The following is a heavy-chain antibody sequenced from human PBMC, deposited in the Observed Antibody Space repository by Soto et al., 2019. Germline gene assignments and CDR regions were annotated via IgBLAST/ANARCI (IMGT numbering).Heavy chain of an antibody. V-gene: IGHV5-51*01. D-gene: IGHD2-15*01. CDR2: IYPGDSDT. CDR3: ARHKGGDGVVAAAHDYYYYYMDV. J-gene: IGHJ6*03. CDR1: GYSFTSYW. Sequence: PGESLKISCKGSGYSFTSYWIGWVRQMPGKGLEWMGIIYPGDSDTRYSPSFQGQVTISADKSISTAYLQWSSLKASDTAMYYCARHKGGDGVVAAAHDYYYYYMDVWGKGTTVTVSS.